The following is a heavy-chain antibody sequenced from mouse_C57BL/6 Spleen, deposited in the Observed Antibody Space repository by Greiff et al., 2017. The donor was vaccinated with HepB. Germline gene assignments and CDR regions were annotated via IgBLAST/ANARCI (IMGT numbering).Heavy chain of an antibody. V-gene: IGHV6-3*01. CDR3: TGKGKPRYWYFDV. D-gene: IGHD2-1*01. CDR2: IRLKSDNYAT. J-gene: IGHJ1*03. Sequence: EVKLMESGGGLVQPGGSMKLSCVASGFTFSNYWMNWVRQSPEKGLEWVAQIRLKSDNYATNYAESVKGRFTISRDDSKSSVYLKMNNLRAEDTGIYYCTGKGKPRYWYFDVWGTGTTVTVSS. CDR1: GFTFSNYW.